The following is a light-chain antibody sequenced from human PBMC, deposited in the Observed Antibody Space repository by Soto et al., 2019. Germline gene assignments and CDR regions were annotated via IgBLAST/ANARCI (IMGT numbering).Light chain of an antibody. CDR1: QSVDSD. V-gene: IGKV3-15*01. Sequence: EVVVTQSPATLSVSPGERVTLSCRASQSVDSDVAWFQHKPGQAPRLLIYGASTRAAGIPGRFSGSGSGTEFTLTISSLQSEDFAVYYCQQYNNWPPIFTFGPGTKVDIK. J-gene: IGKJ3*01. CDR2: GAS. CDR3: QQYNNWPPIFT.